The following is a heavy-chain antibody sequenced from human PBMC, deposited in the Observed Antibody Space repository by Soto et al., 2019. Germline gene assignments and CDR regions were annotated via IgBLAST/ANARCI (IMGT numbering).Heavy chain of an antibody. CDR3: ASGTYGSGSYLPKNWFDP. CDR2: INHSGST. D-gene: IGHD3-10*01. CDR1: GGSFSGYY. V-gene: IGHV4-34*01. Sequence: SETLSLTCAVYGGSFSGYYWSWIRQPPGKGLEWIGEINHSGSTNYNPSLKSRVTISVDTSKNQFSLKLSSVTAADTAVYYCASGTYGSGSYLPKNWFDPWGQGTLVTVSS. J-gene: IGHJ5*02.